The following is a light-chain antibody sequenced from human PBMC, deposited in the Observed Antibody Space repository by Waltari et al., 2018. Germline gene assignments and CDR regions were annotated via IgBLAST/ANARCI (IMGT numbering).Light chain of an antibody. Sequence: DIQMTQSPSTLSASVGDRVTITCLASQSIRNWLAWYQQKPGKAPNLLIYKASTLESGVPSRCSGSGSGTEFTLTISSLQPDDFATYYCQQYNSNSRTFGQGTKLEIK. J-gene: IGKJ2*01. CDR3: QQYNSNSRT. V-gene: IGKV1-5*03. CDR1: QSIRNW. CDR2: KAS.